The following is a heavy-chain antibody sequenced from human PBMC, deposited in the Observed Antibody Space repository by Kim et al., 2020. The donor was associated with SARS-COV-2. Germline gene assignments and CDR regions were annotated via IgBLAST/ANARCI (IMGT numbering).Heavy chain of an antibody. Sequence: GESLKISCKGSGYSFTSYWIGWVRQMPGKGLEWMGIIYPGDSDTRYSPSFQGQVTISADKSISTAYLQWSSLKASDTAMYYCARHGVTAMATTGVDYWGQGTLVTVSS. V-gene: IGHV5-51*01. CDR1: GYSFTSYW. CDR2: IYPGDSDT. D-gene: IGHD1-1*01. CDR3: ARHGVTAMATTGVDY. J-gene: IGHJ4*02.